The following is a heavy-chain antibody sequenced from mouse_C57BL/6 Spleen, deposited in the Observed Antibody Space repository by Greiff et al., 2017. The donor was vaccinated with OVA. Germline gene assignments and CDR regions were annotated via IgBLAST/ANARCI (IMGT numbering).Heavy chain of an antibody. CDR1: GFTFSSYG. V-gene: IGHV5-6*01. D-gene: IGHD1-1*01. J-gene: IGHJ2*01. Sequence: EVKLMESGGDLVKPGGSLKLSCAASGFTFSSYGMSWVRQTPDKRLEWVATISSGGSYTYYPDSVKGRFTISRDNAKNTLYLQMSSLKSEDTAMYYCARHRASITTVVAFDYWGQGTTLTVSS. CDR2: ISSGGSYT. CDR3: ARHRASITTVVAFDY.